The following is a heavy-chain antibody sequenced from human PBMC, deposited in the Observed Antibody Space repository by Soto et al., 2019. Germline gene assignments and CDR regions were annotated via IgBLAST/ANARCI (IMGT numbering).Heavy chain of an antibody. CDR1: GGSFSGYY. J-gene: IGHJ4*02. Sequence: SETLSLTCAVYGGSFSGYYWSWIRQPPGKGLEWIGEINHSGSTNYNPSLKSRVTISVDTSKNQFSLKLSSVTDADTAVYYCARPWAYSSGWYRTYYFDYWGQGTLVTVS. D-gene: IGHD6-19*01. V-gene: IGHV4-34*01. CDR3: ARPWAYSSGWYRTYYFDY. CDR2: INHSGST.